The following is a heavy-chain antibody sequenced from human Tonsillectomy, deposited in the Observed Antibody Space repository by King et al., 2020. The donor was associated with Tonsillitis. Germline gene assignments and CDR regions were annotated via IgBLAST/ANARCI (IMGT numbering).Heavy chain of an antibody. CDR3: ARDPGSHSSGWYPRSWDYYYYYMDV. J-gene: IGHJ6*03. D-gene: IGHD6-19*01. Sequence: MQLVQSGAEVKKPGASVKVSCKASGYTFTSYYMHWVRQAPGQGLEWMGIINPSGGSTSYAQKFQGRVTMIRDTSTSTVYMELSSLRSEDTAVYYCARDPGSHSSGWYPRSWDYYYYYMDVWGKGTTVTVSS. CDR2: INPSGGST. V-gene: IGHV1-46*03. CDR1: GYTFTSYY.